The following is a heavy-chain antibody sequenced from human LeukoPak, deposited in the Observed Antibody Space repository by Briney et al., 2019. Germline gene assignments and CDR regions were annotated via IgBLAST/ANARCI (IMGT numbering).Heavy chain of an antibody. CDR2: ISGSGSST. Sequence: GGSLRLSCAASGFTSSSYAMSWVRQAPGKGLEWVSGISGSGSSTYYVDSVKGRFTISRDNSKNTLYLQMNSLRAEDTAVYYCANGYCSSTSCYTRPDYWGQGTLVTVSS. J-gene: IGHJ4*02. D-gene: IGHD2-2*02. CDR3: ANGYCSSTSCYTRPDY. V-gene: IGHV3-23*01. CDR1: GFTSSSYA.